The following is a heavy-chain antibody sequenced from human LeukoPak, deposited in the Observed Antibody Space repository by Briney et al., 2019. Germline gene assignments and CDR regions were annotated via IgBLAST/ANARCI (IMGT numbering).Heavy chain of an antibody. CDR2: ISYDGSNE. J-gene: IGHJ4*02. D-gene: IGHD2/OR15-2a*01. CDR1: GFIFSSYA. Sequence: GGSLRLSCVASGFIFSSYALHWVRQAPGKGLEWVAVISYDGSNEYYADSVKGRFTISRDNSKNTMFLQMNNLRAEDTAVYYCVSFYETYWGRGTLVTVSS. CDR3: VSFYETY. V-gene: IGHV3-30-3*01.